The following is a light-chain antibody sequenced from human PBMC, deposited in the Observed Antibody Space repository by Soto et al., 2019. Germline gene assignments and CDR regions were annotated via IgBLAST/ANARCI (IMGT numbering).Light chain of an antibody. CDR1: SSDVGGYNY. V-gene: IGLV2-14*01. CDR3: SSYTSSTTLRVV. Sequence: QSALTQPASVSGSPGQSITISCTGTSSDVGGYNYVSWSHQHPGKAPKLMIYGVTNRPSGVSNRFSGSKSGNTASLTISGLQAEDEADYYCSSYTSSTTLRVVFCGGTKLTVL. CDR2: GVT. J-gene: IGLJ2*01.